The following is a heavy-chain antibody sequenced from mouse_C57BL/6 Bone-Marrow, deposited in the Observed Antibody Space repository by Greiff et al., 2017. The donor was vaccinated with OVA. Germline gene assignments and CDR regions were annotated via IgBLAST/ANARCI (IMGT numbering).Heavy chain of an antibody. CDR2: IRSKSNNYAT. CDR3: VRRGGAY. J-gene: IGHJ3*01. V-gene: IGHV10-1*01. CDR1: GFSFNTYA. Sequence: EVKLQESGGGLVQPKGSLKLSCAASGFSFNTYAMNWVRQAPGKGLEWVARIRSKSNNYATYYADSVKDRFTISRDDSESMLYLQMNNLKTEDTAMYYCVRRGGAYWGQGTLVTVSA.